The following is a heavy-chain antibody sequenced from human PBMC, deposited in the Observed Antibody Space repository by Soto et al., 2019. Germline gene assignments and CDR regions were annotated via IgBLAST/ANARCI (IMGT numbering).Heavy chain of an antibody. V-gene: IGHV3-73*01. J-gene: IGHJ5*02. D-gene: IGHD2-8*01. CDR2: IRSKANSYAT. CDR1: GFTFSSFA. Sequence: EVQLVESGGGLVQPGGSLKLSCAASGFTFSSFAMHWVRQASGKGLEWVGRIRSKANSYATEYAASVKGRFTISRDDSKNTAYLQMNSPKTEATAVYYCTRWCSSCGVGRRDPWGQGTLVTVSS. CDR3: TRWCSSCGVGRRDP.